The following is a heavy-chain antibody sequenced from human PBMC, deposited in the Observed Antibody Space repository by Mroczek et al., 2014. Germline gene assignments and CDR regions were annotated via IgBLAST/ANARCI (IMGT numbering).Heavy chain of an antibody. D-gene: IGHD2-15*01. Sequence: VQLVQSGGGLVQPGRSLRLSCTASGFTFGDYAMSWFRQAPGKGLEWVGFIRSKAYGGTTEYAASVKGRFTISRDDSKSIAYLQMNSLKTXDTAVYYCTRGEDIVVVVAATPFDYWGQGTLVTVSS. CDR2: IRSKAYGGTT. CDR1: GFTFGDYA. V-gene: IGHV3-49*03. CDR3: TRGEDIVVVVAATPFDY. J-gene: IGHJ4*02.